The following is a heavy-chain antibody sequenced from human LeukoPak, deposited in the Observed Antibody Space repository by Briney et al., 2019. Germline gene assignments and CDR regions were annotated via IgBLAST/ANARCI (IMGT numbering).Heavy chain of an antibody. CDR3: AISGSNAFDI. V-gene: IGHV3-23*01. CDR2: ITGSGGGT. D-gene: IGHD3-10*01. Sequence: GGSLRLSCEASGFTFSSYAMIWVRQAPGKGLEWVSAITGSGGGTQYADSVKGRFTISRDNSKNTLYLQMNSLRAEDTALYHCAISGSNAFDIWGQGTMVTVSS. J-gene: IGHJ3*02. CDR1: GFTFSSYA.